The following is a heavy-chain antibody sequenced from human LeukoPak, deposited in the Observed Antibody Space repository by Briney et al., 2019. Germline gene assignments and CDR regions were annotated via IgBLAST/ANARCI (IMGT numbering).Heavy chain of an antibody. CDR1: GYTFTGYY. CDR2: IIPIFGTA. J-gene: IGHJ4*02. V-gene: IGHV1-69*13. D-gene: IGHD4-17*01. Sequence: AASVKVSCKASGYTFTGYYMHWVRQAPGQGLEWMGGIIPIFGTANYAQKFQGRVTITADESTSTAYMELSSLRSEDTAVYYCARGDAIYGDTFSHFDYWGQGTLVTVSS. CDR3: ARGDAIYGDTFSHFDY.